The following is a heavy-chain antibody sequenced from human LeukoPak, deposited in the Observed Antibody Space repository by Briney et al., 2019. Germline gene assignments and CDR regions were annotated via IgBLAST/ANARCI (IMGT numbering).Heavy chain of an antibody. D-gene: IGHD6-6*01. CDR3: ARDEYSSSHADY. J-gene: IGHJ4*02. Sequence: GGALRLSCEAPGFRLSSYWMHWVRQAPGKGLVWVSRINSDGSSTSYADSVKGRFTISRDNAKNTLSLQLNSLRAEDTAVYYCARDEYSSSHADYWGQGTLVTVSS. CDR2: INSDGSST. V-gene: IGHV3-74*01. CDR1: GFRLSSYW.